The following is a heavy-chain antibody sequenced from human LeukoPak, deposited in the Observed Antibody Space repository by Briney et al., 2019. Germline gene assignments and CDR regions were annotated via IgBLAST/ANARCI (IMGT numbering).Heavy chain of an antibody. Sequence: GGSLRLSCAASGFTFSSYAMSWVRQSPEKGLEWVSSITGSGDGTYYADSVRGRFTISRDNSKNTLYLQMNSLRAEDTAVYFCVKGFVHPTYYFGYWGQGTLVTVSS. J-gene: IGHJ4*02. V-gene: IGHV3-23*01. CDR2: ITGSGDGT. CDR1: GFTFSSYA. D-gene: IGHD3-10*01. CDR3: VKGFVHPTYYFGY.